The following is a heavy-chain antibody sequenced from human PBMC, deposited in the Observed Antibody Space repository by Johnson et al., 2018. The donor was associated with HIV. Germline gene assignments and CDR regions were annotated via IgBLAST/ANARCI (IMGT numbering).Heavy chain of an antibody. V-gene: IGHV3-30*18. CDR2: IAFDGSNK. CDR1: GFTFRTYG. CDR3: AKDKFMFLENPVDAFDV. J-gene: IGHJ3*01. D-gene: IGHD3-3*01. Sequence: QVQLVESGGGVVQPGRSLRLSCAASGFTFRTYGMHWVRHAPGKGLEWVAVIAFDGSNKYYEDSVKGLFTISRDNSNNTLYLQMNSLRAEDTAVYYCAKDKFMFLENPVDAFDVWGQGTMVTFSS.